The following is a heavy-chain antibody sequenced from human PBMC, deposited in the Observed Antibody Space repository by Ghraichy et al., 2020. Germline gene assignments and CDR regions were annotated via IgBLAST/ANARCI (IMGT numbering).Heavy chain of an antibody. CDR1: GGSISSNSYY. CDR3: ARHLYSSDWLSVDY. CDR2: IYYSGST. J-gene: IGHJ4*02. D-gene: IGHD6-19*01. Sequence: SETLSLTCTVSGGSISSNSYYWGWIRQPPGKGLEWIGTIYYSGSTYYNPSLKSRVTISVDTSTNQFSLKLNSVTAADTAVYYCARHLYSSDWLSVDYWGQGTLVTVSS. V-gene: IGHV4-39*01.